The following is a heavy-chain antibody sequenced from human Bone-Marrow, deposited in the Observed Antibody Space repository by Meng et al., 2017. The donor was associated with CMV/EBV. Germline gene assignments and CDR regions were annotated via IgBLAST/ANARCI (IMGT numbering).Heavy chain of an antibody. V-gene: IGHV3-11*01. CDR2: ISSSAATI. Sequence: GGSLRLSCAASGFSFSDYYMSWIRQAPAKGLEWVSYISSSAATIYYADSVKGRFTISRDNAKNSLFLQMNSLRAEDTAVYYCARDSRTYYDLWSGPLDAFDIWGQGTMVTVSS. CDR3: ARDSRTYYDLWSGPLDAFDI. CDR1: GFSFSDYY. D-gene: IGHD3-3*01. J-gene: IGHJ3*02.